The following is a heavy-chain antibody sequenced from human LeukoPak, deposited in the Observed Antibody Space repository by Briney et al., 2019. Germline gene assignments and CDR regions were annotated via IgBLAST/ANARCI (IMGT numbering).Heavy chain of an antibody. CDR3: GRDFGGGVLGEGRSGDWHGMDV. CDR2: ISYDGSSK. Sequence: PGGSLRLSCGASGFTFSNYPMHWVRQAPGKGLEWVAVISYDGSSKYYADSVKGRFTISRDNSKNALYLQVNSLRAEDTAVYFCGRDFGGGVLGEGRSGDWHGMDVWGQGTTVTVSS. J-gene: IGHJ6*02. CDR1: GFTFSNYP. D-gene: IGHD3-16*01. V-gene: IGHV3-30-3*01.